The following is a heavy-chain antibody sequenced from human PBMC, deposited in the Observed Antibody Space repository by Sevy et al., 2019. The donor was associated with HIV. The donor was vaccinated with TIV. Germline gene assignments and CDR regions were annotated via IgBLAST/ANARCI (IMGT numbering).Heavy chain of an antibody. J-gene: IGHJ5*02. CDR3: ARELATVTTNWFDP. CDR1: GYTFTSYG. V-gene: IGHV1-18*01. Sequence: ASVKVSCKASGYTFTSYGISWVRQAPGQGLEWMGWISAYNGNTNYAQKLPGRVTMTTDTSTSTAYMELRSLRSDDTAVYYCARELATVTTNWFDPWGQGTLVTVSS. D-gene: IGHD4-17*01. CDR2: ISAYNGNT.